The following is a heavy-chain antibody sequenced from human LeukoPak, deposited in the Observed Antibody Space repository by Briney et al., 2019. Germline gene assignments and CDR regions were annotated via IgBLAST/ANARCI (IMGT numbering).Heavy chain of an antibody. CDR3: ARDGTIAARPT. J-gene: IGHJ5*02. CDR1: GFTFSTYW. CDR2: IKQDGSEK. D-gene: IGHD6-6*01. Sequence: PGGSLRLSCAASGFTFSTYWMSWVRQAAGRGLEWVANIKQDGSEKYYVDSLKGRFTISRDNAKNSLYLQMNSLRAEDTAVYYCARDGTIAARPTWGQGTLVTVSS. V-gene: IGHV3-7*01.